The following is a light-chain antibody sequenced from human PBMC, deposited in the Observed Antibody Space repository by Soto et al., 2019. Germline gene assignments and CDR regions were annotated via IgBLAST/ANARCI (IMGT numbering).Light chain of an antibody. CDR1: QSIYSS. V-gene: IGKV1-39*01. Sequence: QMTQSPSSVSASLRDRVTITCGAGQSIYSSLNWYQQKPGKAPKLLIYAASNLQSGVPSRFSGSGSGTDFTLTINSLQPDDFATYYCPQSYSTPLTSAGGTKVDI. CDR2: AAS. J-gene: IGKJ4*01. CDR3: PQSYSTPLT.